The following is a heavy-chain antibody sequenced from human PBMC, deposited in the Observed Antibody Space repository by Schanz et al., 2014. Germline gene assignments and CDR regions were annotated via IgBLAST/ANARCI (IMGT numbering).Heavy chain of an antibody. V-gene: IGHV3-30*04. Sequence: QVQLVESGGGVVQPGRSLRLSCAASGFTFSSYAAHWVRQAPDKGLVWVAVTSSDGSLKYYADSVKGRFTISRDNSRDTVYLQMNSLRGEDTAVYYCARGGRGGYPGRVFDTWGKGTMVTASS. J-gene: IGHJ3*02. CDR3: ARGGRGGYPGRVFDT. CDR2: TSSDGSLK. D-gene: IGHD5-12*01. CDR1: GFTFSSYA.